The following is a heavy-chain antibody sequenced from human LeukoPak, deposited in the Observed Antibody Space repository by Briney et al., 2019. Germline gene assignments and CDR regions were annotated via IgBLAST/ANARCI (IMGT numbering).Heavy chain of an antibody. J-gene: IGHJ5*02. D-gene: IGHD3-9*01. CDR2: ISAYNGNT. CDR3: ARLSFNYDILTGHIPNWFDP. CDR1: GYTFTSYG. Sequence: VASVKVSCKASGYTFTSYGISWVRQAPGQGLEWMGWISAYNGNTNYAQKLQGRVTMTTDTSTSTAYMELRSLRSDDTAVYYCARLSFNYDILTGHIPNWFDPWGQGTLVTVSS. V-gene: IGHV1-18*01.